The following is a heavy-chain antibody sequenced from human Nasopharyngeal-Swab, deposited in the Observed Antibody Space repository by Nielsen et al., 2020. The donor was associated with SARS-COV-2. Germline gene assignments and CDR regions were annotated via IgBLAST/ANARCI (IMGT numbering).Heavy chain of an antibody. J-gene: IGHJ4*02. D-gene: IGHD3-10*01. CDR1: GGSFSGYY. Sequence: SETLSLTCAVYGGSFSGYYWSWIRQPPGKGLEWIGEINHSGSTNYNPSLKGRVTISVDTSKNQFSLKLSSVTAADTAVYYCARLDYYYGSGSYRYWGQGTLVTVSS. V-gene: IGHV4-34*01. CDR3: ARLDYYYGSGSYRY. CDR2: INHSGST.